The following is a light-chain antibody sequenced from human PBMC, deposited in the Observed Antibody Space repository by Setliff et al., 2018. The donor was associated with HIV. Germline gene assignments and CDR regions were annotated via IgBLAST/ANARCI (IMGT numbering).Light chain of an antibody. CDR2: EVS. V-gene: IGLV2-14*01. J-gene: IGLJ1*01. CDR1: SSDVGAYKY. Sequence: QSVLAQPASVSGSPGQSITISCTGTSSDVGAYKYVSWYQQHPGKAPKLMIYEVSNRPSGVSNRFSGSKSGNTASLTISGLQAEDEADYYCCSYTTSSTVVFGTGTKGTVL. CDR3: CSYTTSSTVV.